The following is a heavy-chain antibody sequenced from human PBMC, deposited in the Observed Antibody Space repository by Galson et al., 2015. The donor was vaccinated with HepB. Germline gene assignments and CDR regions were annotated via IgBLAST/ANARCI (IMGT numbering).Heavy chain of an antibody. CDR3: AKAPYYYDSSGYYYFDY. CDR2: ISGSGGST. V-gene: IGHV3-23*01. CDR1: GFTFSSYA. J-gene: IGHJ4*02. D-gene: IGHD3-22*01. Sequence: SLRLSCAASGFTFSSYAMSWVRQAPGKGLEWVSAISGSGGSTYYADSVKGRFTISRDNSKNTLYLQMNSLRAEDTAVYYCAKAPYYYDSSGYYYFDYWGQGTLVTVSS.